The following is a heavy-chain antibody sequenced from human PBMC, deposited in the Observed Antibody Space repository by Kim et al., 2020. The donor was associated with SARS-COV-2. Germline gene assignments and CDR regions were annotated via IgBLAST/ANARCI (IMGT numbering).Heavy chain of an antibody. CDR1: GYTFTSYY. CDR2: INPSGGST. V-gene: IGHV1-46*01. Sequence: ASVKVSCKASGYTFTSYYMHWVRQAPGQGLEWMGIINPSGGSTSYAQKFQGRVTMTRDTSTSTVYMELSSLRSEDTAVYYCARDQGYYYGSGSYTPPLNWFDPWGQGTLVTVSS. CDR3: ARDQGYYYGSGSYTPPLNWFDP. D-gene: IGHD3-10*01. J-gene: IGHJ5*02.